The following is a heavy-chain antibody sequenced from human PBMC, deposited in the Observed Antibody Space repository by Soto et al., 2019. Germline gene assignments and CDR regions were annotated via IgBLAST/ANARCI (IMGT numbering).Heavy chain of an antibody. CDR1: GFSLSTSGVG. D-gene: IGHD3-22*01. CDR2: IYWDDDK. V-gene: IGHV2-5*02. CDR3: ALSFIGEYYDSRGSNWFSH. J-gene: IGHJ5*02. Sequence: SGPTLVNPTQTLTLTCTFSGFSLSTSGVGVGWIRQPPGKALEWLALIYWDDDKRYSPSLKSRLTITKDTSKNQVVLTMTNIVPVDTVTYYYALSFIGEYYDSRGSNWFSHWGQGTLVGVSS.